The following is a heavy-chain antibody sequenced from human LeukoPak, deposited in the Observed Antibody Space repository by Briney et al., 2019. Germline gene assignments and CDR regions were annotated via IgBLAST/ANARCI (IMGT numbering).Heavy chain of an antibody. D-gene: IGHD3-9*01. CDR3: ARVPYHDILTGYWGDYYYYYGMDV. V-gene: IGHV4-34*01. Sequence: SETLSLTCAVYGGSFSGYYWSWIRQPPGKGLEWIGEINHSGSTNYNPSLKSRVTISVDTSKNQFSLKLSSVTAEDTAVYYCARVPYHDILTGYWGDYYYYYGMDVWGQGTTVTVSS. CDR2: INHSGST. CDR1: GGSFSGYY. J-gene: IGHJ6*02.